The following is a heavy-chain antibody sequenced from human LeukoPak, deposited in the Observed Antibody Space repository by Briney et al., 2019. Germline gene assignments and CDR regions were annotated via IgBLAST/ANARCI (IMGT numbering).Heavy chain of an antibody. CDR2: INTNTGNP. CDR3: AREALWDGVDFDY. V-gene: IGHV7-4-1*02. J-gene: IGHJ4*02. D-gene: IGHD3-16*01. Sequence: ASVKVSCTASGYTFTSYGISWVRQAPGQGLEWMGWINTNTGNPTYAQGFTGRFVFSLDTSVSTAYLQISSLKAEDTAVYYCAREALWDGVDFDYWGQGTLVTVSS. CDR1: GYTFTSYG.